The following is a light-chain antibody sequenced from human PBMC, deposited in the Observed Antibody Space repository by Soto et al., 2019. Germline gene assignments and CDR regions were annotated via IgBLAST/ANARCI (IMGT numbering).Light chain of an antibody. CDR1: QGISSY. CDR2: AAS. Sequence: AIRMTQSPSSLSASTGDRVTITCRASQGISSYLAWYQQKPGKAPKLLIYAASTLQSGVPSRFSGSGSGTDFTLTISCLQAEDCATYYCQQYYSYPPWTVGQGTKVEIK. CDR3: QQYYSYPPWT. V-gene: IGKV1-8*01. J-gene: IGKJ1*01.